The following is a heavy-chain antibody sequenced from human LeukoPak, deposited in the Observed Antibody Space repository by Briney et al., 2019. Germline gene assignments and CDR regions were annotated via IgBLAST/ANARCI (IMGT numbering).Heavy chain of an antibody. J-gene: IGHJ4*02. CDR1: GFTFDDYA. CDR2: ISWNSGSI. V-gene: IGHV3-9*01. CDR3: AKDRRARDIGGFDY. D-gene: IGHD2-15*01. Sequence: GGSLRLSCADSGFTFDDYAMHWVRQAPGKGLEGVSGISWNSGSIGYADSVKGRFTISRDNAKNSLYLQMNSLRAEDTALYYCAKDRRARDIGGFDYWGQGTLVTVSS.